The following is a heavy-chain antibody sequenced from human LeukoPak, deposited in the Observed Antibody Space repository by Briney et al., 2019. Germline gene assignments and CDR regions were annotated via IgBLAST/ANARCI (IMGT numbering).Heavy chain of an antibody. V-gene: IGHV1-46*01. D-gene: IGHD6-19*01. J-gene: IGHJ4*02. CDR2: INPSGGST. CDR1: GFTFSSYG. CDR3: ARERIAVAGSPDY. Sequence: GESLRLPCAASGFTFSSYGMHWVRQAPGQGLEWMGIINPSGGSTSYAQKFQGRVTMTRDMSTSTVYMELSSLRSEDTAVYYCARERIAVAGSPDYWGQGTLVTVSS.